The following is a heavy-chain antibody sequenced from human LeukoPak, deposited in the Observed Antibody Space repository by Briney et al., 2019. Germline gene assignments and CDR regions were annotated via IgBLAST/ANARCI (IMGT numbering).Heavy chain of an antibody. D-gene: IGHD3-9*01. CDR2: ITWNSGRI. J-gene: IGHJ4*02. Sequence: GGSLRLSCAASGFIFDDYAMHWVRQTPGKGLEGVSGITWNSGRIGYADSVKGRFTISRDNAKNSLYLQMNSLRAEDTALYYCAKDQSGDILTGCPPFDYWGQGTLVTVSS. V-gene: IGHV3-9*01. CDR3: AKDQSGDILTGCPPFDY. CDR1: GFIFDDYA.